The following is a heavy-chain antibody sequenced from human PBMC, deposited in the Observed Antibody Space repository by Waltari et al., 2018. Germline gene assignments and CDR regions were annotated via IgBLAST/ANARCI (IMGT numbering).Heavy chain of an antibody. D-gene: IGHD3-3*02. CDR2: ISDDGSST. CDR1: GLPFSHYG. Sequence: QVQLVESGGGVVQPGGSLRLSWASSGLPFSHYGVPWVRQAPGKGLEWVAVISDDGSSTYYGDSVKGRFTLSRDNSRNTLNLQMNRLRTEDTAMYYCVSYPIFQGAVDAFDIWGQGTMVTVSS. CDR3: VSYPIFQGAVDAFDI. J-gene: IGHJ3*02. V-gene: IGHV3-30*03.